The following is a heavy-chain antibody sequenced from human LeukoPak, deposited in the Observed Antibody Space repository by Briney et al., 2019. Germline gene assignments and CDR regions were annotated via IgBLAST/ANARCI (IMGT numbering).Heavy chain of an antibody. D-gene: IGHD2-2*01. Sequence: QSGGSLRLSCAASGSNFNTFWMTWVRQAPGKGLEWVANIKEDGSEEYYVDSVKGRFTISRDNAKNSLYLQMNSLRAEDTAVYYCARPRYCSSISCYFHAFDVWGQGTMVTVSS. J-gene: IGHJ3*01. CDR1: GSNFNTFW. CDR3: ARPRYCSSISCYFHAFDV. CDR2: IKEDGSEE. V-gene: IGHV3-7*01.